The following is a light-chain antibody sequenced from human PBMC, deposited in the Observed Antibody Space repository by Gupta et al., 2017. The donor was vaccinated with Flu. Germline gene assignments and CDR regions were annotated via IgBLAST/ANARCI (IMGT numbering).Light chain of an antibody. J-gene: IGKJ5*01. Sequence: ATLSVSPGERATLSCRASQSVNSSVAGYQQKPGQAPRLLCYGAATRATGIPARCISRGSGTECTLTISSLQSEDVAIDYCQQYDDWPPITCGQGTRLEIK. CDR3: QQYDDWPPIT. CDR1: QSVNSS. CDR2: GAA. V-gene: IGKV3-15*01.